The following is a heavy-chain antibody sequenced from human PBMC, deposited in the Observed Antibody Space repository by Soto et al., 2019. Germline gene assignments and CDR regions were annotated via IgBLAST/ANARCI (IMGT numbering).Heavy chain of an antibody. J-gene: IGHJ5*02. Sequence: ASVKVSCKASGYTFTGYYMHWVRQAPGQGLEWMGWINPNSGGTNYAQKFQGWVTMTRDTSISTAYMELSRLRSDDTAVYYCARDRYCSGGSYYFNWLAPWGQGTLVTVSS. CDR3: ARDRYCSGGSYYFNWLAP. V-gene: IGHV1-2*04. CDR2: INPNSGGT. CDR1: GYTFTGYY. D-gene: IGHD2-15*01.